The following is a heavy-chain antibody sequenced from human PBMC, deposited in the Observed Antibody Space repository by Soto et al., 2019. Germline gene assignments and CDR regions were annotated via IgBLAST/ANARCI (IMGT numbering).Heavy chain of an antibody. D-gene: IGHD3-10*01. V-gene: IGHV1-46*01. CDR3: ARDRFPFDYYGSGTSLDY. CDR1: GYTFTSYY. CDR2: INPSGGST. J-gene: IGHJ4*02. Sequence: GASVKVSCKASGYTFTSYYMHWVRQAPGQGLEWMGIINPSGGSTSYAQKFQGRVTMTRDTSTSTVYMELSSLRSEDTAVYYCARDRFPFDYYGSGTSLDYWGQGTLVTVSS.